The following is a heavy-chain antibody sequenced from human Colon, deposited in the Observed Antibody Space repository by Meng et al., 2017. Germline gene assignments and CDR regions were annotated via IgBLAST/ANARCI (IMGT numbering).Heavy chain of an antibody. CDR1: GDSVSSNSAA. Sequence: LRLSCAISGDSVSSNSAAWNWIRQSPSRGLEWLGRTYYRSKWYNDYAVSVKSRITINPDTSKNQSSLQLNSVTPEDTAVYYCARGYSSGEDAFDIWGQGTMVTVSS. J-gene: IGHJ3*02. V-gene: IGHV6-1*01. CDR3: ARGYSSGEDAFDI. CDR2: TYYRSKWYN. D-gene: IGHD6-19*01.